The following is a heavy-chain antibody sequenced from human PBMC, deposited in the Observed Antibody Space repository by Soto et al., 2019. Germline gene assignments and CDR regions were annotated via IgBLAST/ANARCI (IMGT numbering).Heavy chain of an antibody. Sequence: ASVKVSCKTSVYTFTSYGIRWVRQAPGQGLEWMGWISAYNGNTNYAQKLQGRVTMTTDTSTSTAYMELRGLRSDDTAVYYCARDSPGGNELLWFGELYYWGQGTLVTVSS. J-gene: IGHJ4*02. CDR1: VYTFTSYG. CDR3: ARDSPGGNELLWFGELYY. V-gene: IGHV1-18*01. CDR2: ISAYNGNT. D-gene: IGHD3-10*01.